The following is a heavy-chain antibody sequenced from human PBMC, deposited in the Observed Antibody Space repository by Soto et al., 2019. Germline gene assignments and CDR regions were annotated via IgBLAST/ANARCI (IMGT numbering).Heavy chain of an antibody. Sequence: GGSLRVSSASSVFNFSDHYMSWVRQAPGKGLEWVGRTRNKANSYTTEYAASVKGRFTISRDDSKNSLYLQMNSLKTEDTAVYYCARRSPYYGMDVWGQGTPVTVSS. V-gene: IGHV3-72*01. J-gene: IGHJ6*02. CDR2: TRNKANSYTT. CDR1: VFNFSDHY. CDR3: ARRSPYYGMDV.